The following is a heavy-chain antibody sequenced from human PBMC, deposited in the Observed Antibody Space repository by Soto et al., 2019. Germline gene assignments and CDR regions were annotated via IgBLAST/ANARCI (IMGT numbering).Heavy chain of an antibody. CDR3: ARDHPATRRGMDV. Sequence: EVQLVETGGGLIQPGGSLRLSCAASGFTVSSNYMSWVRQAPGKGLEWVSVIYSGGSTYYADSVRGRITISRDNSKNTLYVQRKSLRAEDTAVYYCARDHPATRRGMDVWGQGTTVTVSS. CDR2: IYSGGST. J-gene: IGHJ6*02. CDR1: GFTVSSNY. V-gene: IGHV3-53*02.